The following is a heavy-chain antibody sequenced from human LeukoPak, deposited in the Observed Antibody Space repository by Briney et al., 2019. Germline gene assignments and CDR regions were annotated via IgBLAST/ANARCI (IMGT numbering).Heavy chain of an antibody. CDR3: ARVRVRRYSSSWYPFDY. V-gene: IGHV1-2*02. CDR1: GYTFTGYY. D-gene: IGHD6-13*01. Sequence: ASVKVSCKASGYTFTGYYMHWVRQAPGQGLEWMGWINPNSGGTNYAQKLQGRVTMTTDTSTSTAYMELRSLRSDDTAVYYCARVRVRRYSSSWYPFDYWGQGTLVTVSS. J-gene: IGHJ4*02. CDR2: INPNSGGT.